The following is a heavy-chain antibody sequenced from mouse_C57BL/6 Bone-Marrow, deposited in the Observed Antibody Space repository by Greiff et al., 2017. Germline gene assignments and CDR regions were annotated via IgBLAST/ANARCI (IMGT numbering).Heavy chain of an antibody. CDR2: INPNNGGT. Sequence: EVQLLQSGPELVKPGASVKIPCKASGYTFTDYNMDWVKQSHGKSLEWIGDINPNNGGTIYNQKFKGKATLTVDKSSSTAYMELRSLTSEDTAVYYCAREGLLRPFAYWGQGTLVTVSA. D-gene: IGHD1-1*01. CDR1: GYTFTDYN. J-gene: IGHJ3*01. CDR3: AREGLLRPFAY. V-gene: IGHV1-18*01.